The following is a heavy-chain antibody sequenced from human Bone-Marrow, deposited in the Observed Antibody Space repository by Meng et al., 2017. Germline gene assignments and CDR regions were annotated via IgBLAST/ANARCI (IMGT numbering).Heavy chain of an antibody. J-gene: IGHJ4*02. Sequence: KVSCKGSGYSFSSYRIGWVRQMPGKGLEWRGIIYPGDSDTRYSPSFQGQVTISADKSISTAYLQWSSLKAPDTAMYHCARRQDMAYDYWGQGTLVTVSS. V-gene: IGHV5-51*01. CDR1: GYSFSSYR. CDR3: ARRQDMAYDY. CDR2: IYPGDSDT. D-gene: IGHD2-15*01.